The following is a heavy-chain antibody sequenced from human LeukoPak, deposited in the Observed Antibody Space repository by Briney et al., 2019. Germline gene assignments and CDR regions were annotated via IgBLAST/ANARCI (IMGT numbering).Heavy chain of an antibody. D-gene: IGHD3-10*01. CDR3: ARSGAGGAFDM. J-gene: IGHJ3*02. CDR2: IYNDGSRT. Sequence: GETLRLSCAASGFPFSSYWMHWVRQAPGKGLLWVSRIYNDGSRTTYADSVKGRFTISGDNAKNTLFLQMNSLTAEDTAVYYCARSGAGGAFDMWGRGTMVTVSS. V-gene: IGHV3-74*01. CDR1: GFPFSSYW.